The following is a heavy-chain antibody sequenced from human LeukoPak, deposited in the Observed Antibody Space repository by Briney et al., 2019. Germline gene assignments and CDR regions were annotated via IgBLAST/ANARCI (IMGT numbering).Heavy chain of an antibody. CDR1: GGSVSSGSYY. J-gene: IGHJ6*02. D-gene: IGHD1-26*01. Sequence: SETLSLTCTVSGGSVSSGSYYWSWIRQPPGKGLEWIGYIYYSGSTNYNPSLKSRVTISVDTSKNQFSLKLSSVTAADTAVYYCARAAANSGSYWPTYYYYGMDVWGQGTTVTVSS. CDR3: ARAAANSGSYWPTYYYYGMDV. V-gene: IGHV4-61*01. CDR2: IYYSGST.